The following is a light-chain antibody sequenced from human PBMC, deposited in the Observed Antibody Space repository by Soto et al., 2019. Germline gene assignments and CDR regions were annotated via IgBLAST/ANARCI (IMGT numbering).Light chain of an antibody. Sequence: QSVLTQPASVSGSPGQSITISCTGTSSDVGSYNLVSWYQQHPGKAPKLLIYDGSKRPSGVSNRFSESKSGNTASLTISGLQAEDEGDYYCCSYVGNSAWVFGSGTKLTVL. CDR3: CSYVGNSAWV. CDR1: SSDVGSYNL. J-gene: IGLJ1*01. V-gene: IGLV2-23*01. CDR2: DGS.